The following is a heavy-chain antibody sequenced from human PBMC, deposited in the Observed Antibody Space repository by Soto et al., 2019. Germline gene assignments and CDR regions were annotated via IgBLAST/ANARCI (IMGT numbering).Heavy chain of an antibody. V-gene: IGHV4-30-2*01. Sequence: SETLSLTCAVSGGSISSGGYSWSWIRQPPGKGLEWIGYIYHSGSTYYNPSLKSRVTISVDRSKNQFSLKLSSVTAADTAVYYCARDWASWFDPWGQGTLVTVSS. J-gene: IGHJ5*02. CDR2: IYHSGST. D-gene: IGHD3-16*01. CDR3: ARDWASWFDP. CDR1: GGSISSGGYS.